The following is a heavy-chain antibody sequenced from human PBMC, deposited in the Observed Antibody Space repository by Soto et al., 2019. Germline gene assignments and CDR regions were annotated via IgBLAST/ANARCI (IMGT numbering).Heavy chain of an antibody. D-gene: IGHD2-2*02. V-gene: IGHV3-21*01. J-gene: IGHJ6*02. Sequence: PGGSLRLSCAASGFTFSSYSMNWVRQAPGKGLEWVSSISSSSSYIYYADSVKGRFTISRDNAKNSLYLQMNSLRAEDTAVYYCARDGPPTGYCSSTSCYKFYYGMDVWGQGTTVTVSS. CDR1: GFTFSSYS. CDR2: ISSSSSYI. CDR3: ARDGPPTGYCSSTSCYKFYYGMDV.